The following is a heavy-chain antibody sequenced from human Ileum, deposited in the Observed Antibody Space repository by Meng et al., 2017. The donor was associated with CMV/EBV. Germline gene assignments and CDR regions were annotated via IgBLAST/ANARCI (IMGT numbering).Heavy chain of an antibody. V-gene: IGHV4-4*07. CDR2: VYSLGST. CDR1: GGALSGHY. J-gene: IGHJ4*02. CDR3: ARGSSSWAFDY. D-gene: IGHD2-2*01. Sequence: VLLQESGPGLGKPSESSSLTCTAAGGALSGHYGSGIRQPATRGLEWIGRVYSLGSTDYNPSLQSRDTMSVDTYKNQFSLKVSSVTAADTAVYYCARGSSSWAFDYWGQGTLVTVSS.